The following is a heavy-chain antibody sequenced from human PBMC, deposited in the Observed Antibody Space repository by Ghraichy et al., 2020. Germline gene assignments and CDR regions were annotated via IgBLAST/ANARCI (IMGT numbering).Heavy chain of an antibody. CDR3: ARIISDSGGPAIDY. J-gene: IGHJ4*02. V-gene: IGHV3-23*01. D-gene: IGHD6-19*01. CDR1: GFTFHTYA. Sequence: LSLTCAASGFTFHTYALTWVRQAPGKGLEWVSSMSSSGGSIYYTDSVKGRFTISRDNSKNTLFLQMNSLGAEDTAVYYCARIISDSGGPAIDYWGQGTLVIVSS. CDR2: MSSSGGSI.